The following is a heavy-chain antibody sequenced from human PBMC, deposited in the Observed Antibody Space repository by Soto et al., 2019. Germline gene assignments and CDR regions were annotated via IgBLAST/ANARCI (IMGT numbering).Heavy chain of an antibody. CDR1: GYTFTGYG. Sequence: GASVKVSCKASGYTFTGYGISWVRQAPGQGLEWMGWISAYNGNKKYAQKLQGRVTMTTDTSTSTAYMELRSLRSDDTAVYYCARDVGQQLVDYWGQGTLVTVSS. J-gene: IGHJ4*02. D-gene: IGHD6-13*01. CDR2: ISAYNGNK. CDR3: ARDVGQQLVDY. V-gene: IGHV1-18*01.